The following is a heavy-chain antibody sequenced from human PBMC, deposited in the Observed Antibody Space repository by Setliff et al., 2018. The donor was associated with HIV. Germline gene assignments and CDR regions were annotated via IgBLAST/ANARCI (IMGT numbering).Heavy chain of an antibody. CDR2: IWYDGSNK. CDR3: VKDSEGGYNSLDY. CDR1: GVTFSTYG. Sequence: GGSLRLSCAASGVTFSTYGGYWVRQAPGKGLEWVAVIWYDGSNKYYADSVQGRFTISRDNSKNTLYLQMNSLRADDTAVYYCVKDSEGGYNSLDYWGQGTLVTVSS. D-gene: IGHD5-18*01. J-gene: IGHJ4*02. V-gene: IGHV3-33*06.